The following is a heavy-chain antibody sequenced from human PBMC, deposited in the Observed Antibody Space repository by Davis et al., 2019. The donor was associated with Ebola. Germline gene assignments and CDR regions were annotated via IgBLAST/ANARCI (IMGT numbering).Heavy chain of an antibody. V-gene: IGHV1-69*13. CDR2: IIPIFGTA. CDR3: ARPYYGDYLFDY. D-gene: IGHD4-17*01. Sequence: SVKVSCKASGGTFSSYAISWVRQAPGQGLEWMGGIIPIFGTANYAQKFQGRVTITADESTSTAYMELSSLRSDDTAVYYCARPYYGDYLFDYWGQGTLVTVSS. J-gene: IGHJ4*02. CDR1: GGTFSSYA.